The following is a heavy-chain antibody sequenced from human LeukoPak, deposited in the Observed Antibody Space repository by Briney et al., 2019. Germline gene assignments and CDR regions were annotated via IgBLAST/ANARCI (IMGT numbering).Heavy chain of an antibody. J-gene: IGHJ4*02. D-gene: IGHD6-13*01. Sequence: TLGEYLKLYCKASGYSFTSYWINWVRQMPGKGLEWMGKIDPSDSYTKYSPSFQGHVTISADKSISTAYLQWRSLKASDTAMYYCARAIIGYTSNWDYWGQVTLVTVSS. CDR1: GYSFTSYW. CDR3: ARAIIGYTSNWDY. V-gene: IGHV5-10-1*01. CDR2: IDPSDSYT.